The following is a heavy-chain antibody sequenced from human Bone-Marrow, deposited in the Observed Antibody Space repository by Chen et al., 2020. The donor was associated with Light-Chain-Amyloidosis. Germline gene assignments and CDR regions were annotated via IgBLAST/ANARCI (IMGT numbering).Heavy chain of an antibody. D-gene: IGHD5-18*01. CDR2: VRFDGSDK. V-gene: IGHV3-30*02. Sequence: VRLVESGGGVVRPGGSLRLSCTVSGFVFTTYGFQWVRQAPGKGLEWVSLVRFDGSDKYYADSVKGRFTISRDDSKNTLYLQMNSLRPEDTAVYYCAQLYSYGRPFKHWGQGTLVSVSS. J-gene: IGHJ4*02. CDR1: GFVFTTYG. CDR3: AQLYSYGRPFKH.